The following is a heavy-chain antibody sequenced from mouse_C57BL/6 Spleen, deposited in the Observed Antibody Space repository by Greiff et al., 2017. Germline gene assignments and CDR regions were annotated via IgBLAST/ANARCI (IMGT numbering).Heavy chain of an antibody. V-gene: IGHV5-9*01. CDR1: GFTFSSYT. D-gene: IGHD1-1*01. CDR2: ISGGGGNT. J-gene: IGHJ4*01. Sequence: EVKLVESGGGLVKPGGSLKLSCAASGFTFSSYTMSWVRQTPVQRLEWVATISGGGGNTYYPDSVKGRFTISTDNAKNTLYLHMSSLRSEDRALYYCARHEGYYGSTGEYYAMDYWGQGTSVTVSS. CDR3: ARHEGYYGSTGEYYAMDY.